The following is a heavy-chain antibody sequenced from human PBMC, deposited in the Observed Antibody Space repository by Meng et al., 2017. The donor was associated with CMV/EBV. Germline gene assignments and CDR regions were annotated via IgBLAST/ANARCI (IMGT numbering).Heavy chain of an antibody. CDR3: ASILGSFGGGGNYADYYYGMDV. J-gene: IGHJ6*02. CDR1: GGTFSSYA. Sequence: SVKVSCKASGGTFSSYAISWVRQAPGQGLEWMGGIIPIFGTANYAQKFQGRVTITTDESTSTAYMELSSLRSEDTAVYYWASILGSFGGGGNYADYYYGMDVWGQGTTVTVSS. CDR2: IIPIFGTA. D-gene: IGHD1-7*01. V-gene: IGHV1-69*05.